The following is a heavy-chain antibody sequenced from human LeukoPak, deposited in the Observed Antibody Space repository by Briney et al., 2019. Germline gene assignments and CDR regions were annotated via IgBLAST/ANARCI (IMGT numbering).Heavy chain of an antibody. CDR2: VSGDGGRT. V-gene: IGHV3-23*01. CDR3: TKGQPMFDY. J-gene: IGHJ4*02. CDR1: GFTFSTYA. Sequence: GGSLRLSCAASGFTFSTYAMNWVRQAPGKGLEWVSAVSGDGGRTYYADSVKGRFTTSRDNSKNTLYLQMNSLRAEDTAVYYCTKGQPMFDYWGQGTLVTVSS. D-gene: IGHD2-2*01.